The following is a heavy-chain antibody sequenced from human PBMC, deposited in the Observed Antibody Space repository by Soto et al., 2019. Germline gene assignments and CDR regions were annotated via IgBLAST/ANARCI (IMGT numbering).Heavy chain of an antibody. J-gene: IGHJ4*02. Sequence: EVQLVESGGGWVQPGGSMKLSCSGSGFSFSDSAIHWVRQASGQGLEWVGRIRDKANHYATAYDVSVRGWFTISRDDSENTAYLQMNSLKTEDTAVYYCTRPPSGSYGDDSDYWGQGTLDTVSS. D-gene: IGHD1-26*01. CDR3: TRPPSGSYGDDSDY. CDR1: GFSFSDSA. CDR2: IRDKANHYAT. V-gene: IGHV3-73*02.